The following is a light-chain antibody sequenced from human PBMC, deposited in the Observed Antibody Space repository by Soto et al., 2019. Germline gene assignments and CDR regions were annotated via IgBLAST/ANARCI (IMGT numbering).Light chain of an antibody. J-gene: IGLJ2*01. CDR2: VEGSGSY. CDR1: SGHSSYI. Sequence: QAVVTQSSSASASLGSSVKLTCTLSSGHSSYIIAWHQQQPGKAPRYLMKVEGSGSYNKGSGVPDRFSGSSSGVDRYLTISNLQSEDEADYYCETWDSDTYVIFGGGTKLTDL. CDR3: ETWDSDTYVI. V-gene: IGLV4-60*03.